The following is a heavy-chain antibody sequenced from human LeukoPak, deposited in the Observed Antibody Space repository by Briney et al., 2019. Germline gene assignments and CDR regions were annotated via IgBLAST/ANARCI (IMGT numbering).Heavy chain of an antibody. CDR2: IYHSGST. D-gene: IGHD4-17*01. CDR1: GFTFSDYY. V-gene: IGHV4-38-2*01. CDR3: ARAYGPAY. J-gene: IGHJ4*02. Sequence: GSLRLSCAASGFTFSDYYMSWIRQPPGKGLEWIGSIYHSGSTYYNPSLKSRVTISVDTSKNQFSLKLSSVTAADTAVYYCARAYGPAYWGQGTLVTVSS.